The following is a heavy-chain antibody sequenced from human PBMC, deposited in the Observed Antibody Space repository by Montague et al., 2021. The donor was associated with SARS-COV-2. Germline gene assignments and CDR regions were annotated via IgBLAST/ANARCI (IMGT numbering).Heavy chain of an antibody. CDR1: GFSLSTSGVC. V-gene: IGHV2-5*02. CDR2: IYLDDDK. D-gene: IGHD6-19*01. J-gene: IGHJ5*02. Sequence: PALVKPTQTLTLTCTFSGFSLSTSGVCVGLIRQPPGKALEWLALIYLDDDKRYSPSLKSRLTITKDTSTNQVVLTMTNMDPVDTATYYFAHSKGSGWYGDWFDPWGQGTLVTVSS. CDR3: AHSKGSGWYGDWFDP.